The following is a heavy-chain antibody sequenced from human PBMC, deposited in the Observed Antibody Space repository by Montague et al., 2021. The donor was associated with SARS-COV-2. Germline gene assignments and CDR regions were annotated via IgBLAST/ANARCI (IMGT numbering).Heavy chain of an antibody. CDR2: TYYRSKWTS. CDR1: GDSVCSNTAA. Sequence: CAISGDSVCSNTAAWNWIRQSPSGGLEWLGRTYYRSKWTSDYAPSVEGRISIDPDTSKNQFFLHLRSVTPEDTGVYYCVRATGSAQDGFDVWGQGTLVTVSS. D-gene: IGHD4-17*01. CDR3: VRATGSAQDGFDV. V-gene: IGHV6-1*01. J-gene: IGHJ4*02.